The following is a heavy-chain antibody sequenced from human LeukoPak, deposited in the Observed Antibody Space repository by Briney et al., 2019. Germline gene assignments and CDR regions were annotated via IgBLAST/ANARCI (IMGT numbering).Heavy chain of an antibody. V-gene: IGHV3-21*01. CDR2: ITTSSSYI. Sequence: KSGGSLRLSCAASGFTFSSYAMNWVRQAPGKGLEWVSSITTSSSYIYYADSVKGRFTISRDDAKNSLYLQINSLRVEDTAVYYCASRIRPGFDYWGQGTLVTVSS. CDR1: GFTFSSYA. J-gene: IGHJ4*02. D-gene: IGHD6-6*01. CDR3: ASRIRPGFDY.